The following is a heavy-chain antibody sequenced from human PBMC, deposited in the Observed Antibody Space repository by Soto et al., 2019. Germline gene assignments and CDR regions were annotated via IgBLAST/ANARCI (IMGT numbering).Heavy chain of an antibody. CDR3: APDAAYGSGIGYLEY. CDR1: GFSFSPYA. Sequence: XESLRLSCAASGFSFSPYAMQWVRQAPGKGLKWVAVISFDGRHISYADSVKGRFTISRDNSKNTLYLQMDSLRPEDTAVYYCAPDAAYGSGIGYLEYWGQGTLVTVSS. V-gene: IGHV3-30*04. CDR2: ISFDGRHI. D-gene: IGHD3-10*01. J-gene: IGHJ4*02.